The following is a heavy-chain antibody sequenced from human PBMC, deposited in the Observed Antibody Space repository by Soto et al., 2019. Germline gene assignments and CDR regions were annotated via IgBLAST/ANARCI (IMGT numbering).Heavy chain of an antibody. CDR1: GESFSGGGYY. Sequence: QVQLQESGPGLVKPSQTLSLACTVSGESFSGGGYYWSWIRQHPGKGLEWIGYIYYSGSTYYNPSLKSRVTISVDTSKNQFSLKLSSVTAADTAVYYCAASRVGCRGFNYYGMYVLGQGTTVTVSS. V-gene: IGHV4-31*03. J-gene: IGHJ6*02. D-gene: IGHD5-12*01. CDR3: AASRVGCRGFNYYGMYV. CDR2: IYYSGST.